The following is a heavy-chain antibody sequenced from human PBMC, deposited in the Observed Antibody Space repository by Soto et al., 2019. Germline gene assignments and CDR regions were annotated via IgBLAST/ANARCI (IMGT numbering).Heavy chain of an antibody. CDR3: ATDPQWLPTTGYFDY. J-gene: IGHJ4*02. D-gene: IGHD5-12*01. Sequence: GASVKVSCKVSGYTLTELSMHWVRQAPGKGLEWMGGFDPEDGETIYAQKFQGRVTMTEDTSTDTAYMELSSLRSEDTAVYYCATDPQWLPTTGYFDYWGQGTLVTVSS. CDR2: FDPEDGET. CDR1: GYTLTELS. V-gene: IGHV1-24*01.